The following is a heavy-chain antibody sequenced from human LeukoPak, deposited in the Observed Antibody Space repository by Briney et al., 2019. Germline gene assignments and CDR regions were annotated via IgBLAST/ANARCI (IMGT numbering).Heavy chain of an antibody. D-gene: IGHD2-2*01. CDR1: GGSISSGSYY. CDR2: IYTSGST. V-gene: IGHV4-61*02. J-gene: IGHJ3*02. CDR3: ARGYHSDAFDI. Sequence: SETLSLTCTVSGGSISSGSYYWSWIRQPAGKGLEWIGRIYTSGSTNYNPSLKSRVTISVDTSKNQFSLKLSSVTAADTAVYYCARGYHSDAFDIWGQGTMVTVSS.